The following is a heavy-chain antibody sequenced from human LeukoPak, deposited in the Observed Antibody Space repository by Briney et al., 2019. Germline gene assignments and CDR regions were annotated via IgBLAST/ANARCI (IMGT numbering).Heavy chain of an antibody. D-gene: IGHD1-26*01. J-gene: IGHJ6*03. CDR3: ARHGIGYGYYYMDV. CDR1: GFTFSSYA. Sequence: GSLRLSCAASGFTFSSYAMGWIRQPPGKGLEWIGSIYYSGSTYYNPSLKSRVTISVDTSKNQFSLKLSSVTAADTAVYYCARHGIGYGYYYMDVWGKGTTVTISS. CDR2: IYYSGST. V-gene: IGHV4-39*01.